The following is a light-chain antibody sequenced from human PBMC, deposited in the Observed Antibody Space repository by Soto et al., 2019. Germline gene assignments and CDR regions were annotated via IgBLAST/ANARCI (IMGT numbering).Light chain of an antibody. V-gene: IGLV1-47*01. J-gene: IGLJ2*01. CDR3: AAWDDSLSGVV. Sequence: QSVLTQPPSASGTPGQRVTISCSGSISNIGSNFIYWYQQLPGTAPKLLIYRNNERPSGVPDRFSGFKSGTSASLAISGLRSEDEADYHCAAWDDSLSGVVFGGGTKLTVL. CDR1: ISNIGSNF. CDR2: RNN.